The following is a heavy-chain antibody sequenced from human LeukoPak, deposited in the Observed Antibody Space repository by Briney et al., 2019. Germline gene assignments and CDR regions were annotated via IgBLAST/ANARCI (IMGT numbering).Heavy chain of an antibody. CDR1: GFTFSSYT. CDR3: AREKWERHHCGVDV. CDR2: ISGRSDSI. D-gene: IGHD1-26*01. J-gene: IGHJ6*02. V-gene: IGHV3-23*01. Sequence: GGSLRLSCAASGFTFSSYTMSWVRQAPGKGLERVSGISGRSDSICYADSVEGRFTISRDYSKSTVDLQMNSLRAEDTAVYYCAREKWERHHCGVDVWGQGTTVTVSS.